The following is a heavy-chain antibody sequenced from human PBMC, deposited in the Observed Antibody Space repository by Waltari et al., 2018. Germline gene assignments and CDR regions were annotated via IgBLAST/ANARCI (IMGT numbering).Heavy chain of an antibody. Sequence: QVQLVQSGAEVKKPGASVKVSCTASGYTFTSYGISWVRQAPGHGLEWMGWISAYNGNKNYEQKLQGRVTMTTDTPTSTAYMERRGLRSNATAGYYCPRDLCRGGSCYERGYFQHWAQGTLVTVSS. CDR3: PRDLCRGGSCYERGYFQH. CDR2: ISAYNGNK. V-gene: IGHV1-18*01. CDR1: GYTFTSYG. J-gene: IGHJ1*01. D-gene: IGHD2-15*01.